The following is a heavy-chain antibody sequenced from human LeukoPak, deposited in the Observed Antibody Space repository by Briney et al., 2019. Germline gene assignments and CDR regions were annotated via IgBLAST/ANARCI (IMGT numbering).Heavy chain of an antibody. CDR1: VFTFSSYA. V-gene: IGHV3-23*01. CDR3: AKDWGYYYGSSGYHLVQH. J-gene: IGHJ1*01. D-gene: IGHD3-22*01. CDR2: ISVSGGST. Sequence: GGSLRLSCAASVFTFSSYALSGVRQARGRGLEGVSAISVSGGSTYYADSVKGRFTLSRDNSKNTLHLQINSQRAADAAVYFCAKDWGYYYGSSGYHLVQHWGQGTLVTVSS.